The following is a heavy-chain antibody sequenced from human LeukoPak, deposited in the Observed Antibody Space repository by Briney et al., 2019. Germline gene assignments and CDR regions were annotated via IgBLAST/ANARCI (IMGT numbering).Heavy chain of an antibody. CDR3: ARDGLNYDILTGYPNFDY. CDR2: IWYDGSNK. D-gene: IGHD3-9*01. Sequence: PGRSLRPSCAASGFTFSSYGMHWVRQAPGKGLKWVAVIWYDGSNKYYADSVKGRFTISRDNSKNTLYLQMNSLRAEDTAVYYCARDGLNYDILTGYPNFDYWGQGTLVTVSS. J-gene: IGHJ4*02. CDR1: GFTFSSYG. V-gene: IGHV3-33*01.